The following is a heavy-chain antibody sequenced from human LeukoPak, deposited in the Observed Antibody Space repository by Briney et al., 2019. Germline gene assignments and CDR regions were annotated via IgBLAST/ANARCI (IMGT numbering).Heavy chain of an antibody. CDR3: AKEIDGFDV. V-gene: IGHV3-74*01. J-gene: IGHJ3*01. CDR1: GFTLNNYW. CDR2: IRFDGGDT. Sequence: PGGSLRLSCAASGFTLNNYWMHWVRHAPGMGLVWVSSIRFDGGDTAYADSAKGRFTISRDNAKNTMFLQMNNLRAEDTAVYYCAKEIDGFDVWGQGTLVTVSS.